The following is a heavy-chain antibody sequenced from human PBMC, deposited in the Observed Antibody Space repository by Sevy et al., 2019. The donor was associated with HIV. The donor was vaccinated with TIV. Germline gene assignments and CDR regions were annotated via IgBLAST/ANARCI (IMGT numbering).Heavy chain of an antibody. Sequence: GGSLRLSCAASGFTFXNYWMHWVRQVPGKGPAWVSNIRADXTTTVYADSVKGRFTISRDNAKKTLYRQMNNTRAEDTATYYCESXAYDSNFDYWGQGTLVTVSS. D-gene: IGHD3-16*01. V-gene: IGHV3-74*01. J-gene: IGHJ4*02. CDR3: ESXAYDSNFDY. CDR1: GFTFXNYW. CDR2: IRADXTTT.